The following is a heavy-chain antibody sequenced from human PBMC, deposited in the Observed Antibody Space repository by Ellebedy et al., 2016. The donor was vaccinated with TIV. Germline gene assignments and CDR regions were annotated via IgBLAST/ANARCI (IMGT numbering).Heavy chain of an antibody. CDR2: IKEDGSDK. CDR1: GFTFSGYW. CDR3: ARDLLGGHTDFDS. V-gene: IGHV3-7*04. D-gene: IGHD3-16*01. J-gene: IGHJ4*02. Sequence: GESLKISCAASGFTFSGYWMSWVRQAPGKGLEWVANIKEDGSDKYYVGSVKGRFTISRDNAKNSLYLQMNSLRAEETAVYYCARDLLGGHTDFDSWGQGTLVTVSS.